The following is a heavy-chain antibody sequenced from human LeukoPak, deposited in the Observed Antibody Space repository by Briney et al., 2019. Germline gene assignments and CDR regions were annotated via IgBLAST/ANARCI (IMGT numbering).Heavy chain of an antibody. D-gene: IGHD4-17*01. CDR3: ARSTVTLVIYY. V-gene: IGHV4-39*07. Sequence: PSETLSLTCTVSGGPISSSSYYWGWIRQPPGTGLERIGSIYYSGSTYYNPSLKSRVTISVDTSKNQFSLKLSSVTAADTAVYYCARSTVTLVIYYWGQGTLVTVSS. CDR1: GGPISSSSYY. J-gene: IGHJ4*02. CDR2: IYYSGST.